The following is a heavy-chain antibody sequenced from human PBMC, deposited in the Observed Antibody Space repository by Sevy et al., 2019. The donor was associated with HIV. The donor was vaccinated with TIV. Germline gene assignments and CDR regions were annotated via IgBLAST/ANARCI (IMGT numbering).Heavy chain of an antibody. V-gene: IGHV3-23*01. CDR2: ISGSGGST. CDR3: AGIFGDLFDY. D-gene: IGHD3-3*01. Sequence: GGSLRLSCAASGFTFSSYAMSWVRQAPGKGLEWVSDISGSGGSTYYADSVKGRFTISGDNSKNTLYLQMNSLRAEDTAVYYCAGIFGDLFDYWGQGTLVTVSS. J-gene: IGHJ4*02. CDR1: GFTFSSYA.